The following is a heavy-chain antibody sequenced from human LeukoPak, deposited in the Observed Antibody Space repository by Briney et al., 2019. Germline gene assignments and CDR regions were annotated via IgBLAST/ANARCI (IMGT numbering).Heavy chain of an antibody. J-gene: IGHJ4*02. CDR2: ISYSGDNT. Sequence: GGSLRLSCAASGFTFSSSGMSWVRQAPGKGLEWVSSISYSGDNTYYADSVKGRFTISRDNSKNTLYLQMNSLRAEDTAVYYCARAGTVDYWGQGTLVTVSS. V-gene: IGHV3-23*01. CDR1: GFTFSSSG. D-gene: IGHD2-8*02. CDR3: ARAGTVDY.